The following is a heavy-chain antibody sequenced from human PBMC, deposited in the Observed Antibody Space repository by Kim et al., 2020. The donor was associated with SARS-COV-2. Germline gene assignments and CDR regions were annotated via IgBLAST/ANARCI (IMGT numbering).Heavy chain of an antibody. V-gene: IGHV1-18*01. D-gene: IGHD4-17*01. CDR3: ARDAVTDKYYYYGMDV. Sequence: ASVKVSCKASGYTFTSYGISWVRQAPGQGLEWMGWISAYNGNTNYAQKLQGRVTMTTDTSTSTAYMELRSLRSDDTAVYYCARDAVTDKYYYYGMDVWGQGTTVTVSS. CDR2: ISAYNGNT. J-gene: IGHJ6*02. CDR1: GYTFTSYG.